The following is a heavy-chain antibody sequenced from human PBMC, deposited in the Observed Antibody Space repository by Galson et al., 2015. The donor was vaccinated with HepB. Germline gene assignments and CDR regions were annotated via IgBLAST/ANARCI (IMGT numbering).Heavy chain of an antibody. D-gene: IGHD6-19*01. CDR1: GLTISSFD. V-gene: IGHV3-30*18. J-gene: IGHJ4*02. Sequence: SLRLSCAASGLTISSFDIHWVRQAPGKGLEWVGVTSSDGRSEWYGDSVRGRFAVSRDNSRNTVFLQMNGLRREDTALYYCAKDTSVTTGWYAGLDNWGQGTLVTVSP. CDR3: AKDTSVTTGWYAGLDN. CDR2: TSSDGRSE.